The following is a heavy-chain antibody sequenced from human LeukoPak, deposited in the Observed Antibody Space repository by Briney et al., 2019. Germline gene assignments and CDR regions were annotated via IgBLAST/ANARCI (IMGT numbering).Heavy chain of an antibody. J-gene: IGHJ4*02. CDR1: GGSISSYY. Sequence: SETLSLTCTVSGGSISSYYWSWIRQPPGKGLEWIGYIYYSGSTNYNPSLKSRVTISVDTSKNQFSLKLSSVTAADPAVYYCARGVSYSDSTGYYQIDYWGQGTLVTVSS. D-gene: IGHD3-22*01. V-gene: IGHV4-59*01. CDR2: IYYSGST. CDR3: ARGVSYSDSTGYYQIDY.